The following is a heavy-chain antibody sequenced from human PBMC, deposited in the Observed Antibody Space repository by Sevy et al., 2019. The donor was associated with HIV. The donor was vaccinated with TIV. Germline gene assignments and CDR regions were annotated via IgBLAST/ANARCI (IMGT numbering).Heavy chain of an antibody. J-gene: IGHJ4*02. Sequence: ASVKVSCKASGGTFSSYAISWVRQAPGQGLEWMGGIIPIFGTANYAQKFQGRVTITADKSTSTAYMELSSLRSEDTAVYYCARGSSWYSGSYYWGQGILVTVSS. CDR2: IIPIFGTA. V-gene: IGHV1-69*06. D-gene: IGHD6-13*01. CDR3: ARGSSWYSGSYY. CDR1: GGTFSSYA.